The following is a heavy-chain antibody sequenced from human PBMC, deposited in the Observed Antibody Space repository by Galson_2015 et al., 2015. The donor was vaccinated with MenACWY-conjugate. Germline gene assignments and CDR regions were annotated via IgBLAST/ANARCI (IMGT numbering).Heavy chain of an antibody. Sequence: ETLSLTCTVSGASISNYYWSWIRQSPGKGLEWLGHVYYSGNTNYNPSVKSRVTISVDTSKIHFSLNLTSVTPADTAVYYCARTVNYFGSGSYWFHPWGPGTVVTVSS. V-gene: IGHV4-59*01. CDR1: GASISNYY. J-gene: IGHJ5*02. D-gene: IGHD3-10*01. CDR2: VYYSGNT. CDR3: ARTVNYFGSGSYWFHP.